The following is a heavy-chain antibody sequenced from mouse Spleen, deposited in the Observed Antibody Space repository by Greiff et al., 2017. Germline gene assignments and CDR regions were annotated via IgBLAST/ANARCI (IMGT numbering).Heavy chain of an antibody. CDR1: GFTFSDYG. CDR3: ARGDYYGSLYAMDY. D-gene: IGHD1-1*01. Sequence: EVKLVESGGGLVKPGGSLKLSCAASGFTFSDYGMHWVRQAPEKGLEWVAYISSGSNTIYYADTVTGRFTISRDNAKNTLFLQMTSLRSEDTAMYYCARGDYYGSLYAMDYWGQGTSVTVSS. V-gene: IGHV5-17*01. J-gene: IGHJ4*01. CDR2: ISSGSNTI.